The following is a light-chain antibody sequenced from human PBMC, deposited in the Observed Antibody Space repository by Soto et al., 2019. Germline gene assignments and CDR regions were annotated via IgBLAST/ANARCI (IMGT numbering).Light chain of an antibody. Sequence: EIVLTQSPGTLSLSPGERATLSCRASQSVSSSYLTWYQQKPGQAPRLLIYGASSRATGIPDRFSGSGSGTDFTLTISRLEPEDIAVYYCQQYGSSPLFTFGPRTKVNIK. CDR2: GAS. J-gene: IGKJ3*01. CDR1: QSVSSSY. CDR3: QQYGSSPLFT. V-gene: IGKV3-20*01.